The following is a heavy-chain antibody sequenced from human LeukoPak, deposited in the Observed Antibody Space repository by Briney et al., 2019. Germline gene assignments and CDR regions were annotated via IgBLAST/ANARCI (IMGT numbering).Heavy chain of an antibody. D-gene: IGHD5-18*01. CDR1: GFNFNSYV. J-gene: IGHJ4*02. CDR3: AKSGYSYDWYYFDY. Sequence: GGSLRHFCGASGFNFNSYVMHWVGPAPGKGLAWVAVISYDGSNKHYADSVKGRFTISRDNSKNTLYLQMNSLRAEDTAVYYCAKSGYSYDWYYFDYWGQGTLVTVSS. V-gene: IGHV3-30*18. CDR2: ISYDGSNK.